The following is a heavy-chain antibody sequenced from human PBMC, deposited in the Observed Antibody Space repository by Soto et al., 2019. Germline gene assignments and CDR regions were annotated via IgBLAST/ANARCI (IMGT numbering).Heavy chain of an antibody. D-gene: IGHD3-10*01. V-gene: IGHV3-23*01. CDR2: ITDTGGDT. Sequence: PGGSLRLSCAASGFTFSSYAMGWVRQAPGEGLEWVSTITDTGGDTKYADSVRGRFTMSRDNSKKTLYLQMNSLRVEDSALYYCARGSTDSYPGSRIFDFWGRGTLVTVSS. CDR1: GFTFSSYA. CDR3: ARGSTDSYPGSRIFDF. J-gene: IGHJ4*02.